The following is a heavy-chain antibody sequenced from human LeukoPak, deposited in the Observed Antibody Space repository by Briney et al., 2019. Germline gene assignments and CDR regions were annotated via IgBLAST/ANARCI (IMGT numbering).Heavy chain of an antibody. Sequence: ASVKVSCKASGYTFTGYYMHWVRQAPGQGLEWMGWINPNSGGTNYAQKLQGRVTMTTDTSTSTAYMELRSLRSDDTAVYYCARSLYYDFWSGQTADYWGQGTLVTVSS. CDR1: GYTFTGYY. CDR3: ARSLYYDFWSGQTADY. V-gene: IGHV1-2*02. J-gene: IGHJ4*02. D-gene: IGHD3-3*01. CDR2: INPNSGGT.